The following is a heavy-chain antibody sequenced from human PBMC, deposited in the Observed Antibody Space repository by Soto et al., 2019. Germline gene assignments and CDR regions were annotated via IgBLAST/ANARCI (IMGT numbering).Heavy chain of an antibody. V-gene: IGHV4-4*02. CDR3: ARISITMVRGAGNWFDP. Sequence: PSETLSLTCAVSGGSISSSNWWSWVRQPPGKGLEWIGEIYHSGSTNYNPSLKSRVTISVDKSKNQFSLKLSSVTAADTAVYYCARISITMVRGAGNWFDPWGRGTLVTVSS. CDR1: GGSISSSNW. J-gene: IGHJ5*02. CDR2: IYHSGST. D-gene: IGHD3-10*01.